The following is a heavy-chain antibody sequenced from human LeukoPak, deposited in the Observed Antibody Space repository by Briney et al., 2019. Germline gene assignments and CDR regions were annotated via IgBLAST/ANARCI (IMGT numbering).Heavy chain of an antibody. CDR1: GGSISTNNW. D-gene: IGHD4-17*01. J-gene: IGHJ4*02. V-gene: IGHV4-4*02. CDR3: ARAPPTTSRTALDY. CDR2: VYHSGGT. Sequence: SGTLSLTCAVSGGSISTNNWWSWVRQPPGKGLEWIGEVYHSGGTNYNPSLKSRVLISIDKSKNQFSLKLSSVTAADTAIYYCARAPPTTSRTALDYWGQGTLVTVSS.